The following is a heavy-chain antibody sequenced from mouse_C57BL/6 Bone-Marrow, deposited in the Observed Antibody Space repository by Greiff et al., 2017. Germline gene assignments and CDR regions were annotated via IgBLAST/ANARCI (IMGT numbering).Heavy chain of an antibody. Sequence: EVKLMESGEGLVKPGGSLKLSCAASGFTFSSYAMSWVRQTPEKRLEWVAYISRGGDYIYYADTVKGRFTISRDNARNTLYLQMSSLKSEDTAMYYCTRGAQLGLDWCCVVGGTGTTVSVSS. D-gene: IGHD4-1*02. CDR3: TRGAQLGLDWCCVV. J-gene: IGHJ1*03. CDR2: ISRGGDYI. V-gene: IGHV5-9-1*02. CDR1: GFTFSSYA.